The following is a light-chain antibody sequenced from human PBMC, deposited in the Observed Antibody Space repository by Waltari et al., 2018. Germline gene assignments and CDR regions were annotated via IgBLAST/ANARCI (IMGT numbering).Light chain of an antibody. V-gene: IGLV3-21*02. J-gene: IGLJ3*02. CDR3: QVWHHTNDQEGV. CDR1: NIGGKS. Sequence: YVLTQPPSVSVAPGQTARLTCGGYNIGGKSGHWYQQKPGQAPVLVVYDDSARPSGIPERFSGSNSGNTATLTITRVEAGDEADYYCQVWHHTNDQEGVFGGGTTLTV. CDR2: DDS.